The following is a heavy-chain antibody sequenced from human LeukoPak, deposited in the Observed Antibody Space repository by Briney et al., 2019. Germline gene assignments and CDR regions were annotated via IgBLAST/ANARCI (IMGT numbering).Heavy chain of an antibody. CDR2: VSGSGSST. CDR1: GFTFSSYA. D-gene: IGHD3-10*01. J-gene: IGHJ4*02. Sequence: GGSLRLSCAASGFTFSSYAMSWARQAPGKGLEWVSSVSGSGSSTYYADSVKGRFTISRDNSKNTLYLQMNSLRAEDTAVYYCAKDQRGYGRIIDYWGQGTLVTISS. CDR3: AKDQRGYGRIIDY. V-gene: IGHV3-23*01.